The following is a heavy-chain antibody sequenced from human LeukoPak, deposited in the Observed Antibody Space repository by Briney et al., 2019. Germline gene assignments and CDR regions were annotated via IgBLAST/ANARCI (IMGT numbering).Heavy chain of an antibody. CDR2: ISSSSSYI. D-gene: IGHD2-2*01. V-gene: IGHV3-21*01. Sequence: PGGSLRLSCAASGFTFSSYSMNWVRQAPGKGLGWVSSISSSSSYIYYADSVKGRFTISRDNAKNSLYLQMNSLRAEDTAVYYCARERDMSRSSTSCYAHWFDPWGQGTLVTVSS. J-gene: IGHJ5*02. CDR3: ARERDMSRSSTSCYAHWFDP. CDR1: GFTFSSYS.